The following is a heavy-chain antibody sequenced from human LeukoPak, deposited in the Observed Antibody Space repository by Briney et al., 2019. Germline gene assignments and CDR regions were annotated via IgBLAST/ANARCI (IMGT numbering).Heavy chain of an antibody. Sequence: SETLSLTCTVSGGSISSYYWSWIRQPPGKGLEWIGYIYYSGSTNYNPSLKSRVTLSVDTSKNQFSLKLSSVTAADTAVYYCARVDYSGYDTRGWFDPWGQGTLVTVSS. J-gene: IGHJ5*02. CDR3: ARVDYSGYDTRGWFDP. D-gene: IGHD5-12*01. V-gene: IGHV4-59*01. CDR1: GGSISSYY. CDR2: IYYSGST.